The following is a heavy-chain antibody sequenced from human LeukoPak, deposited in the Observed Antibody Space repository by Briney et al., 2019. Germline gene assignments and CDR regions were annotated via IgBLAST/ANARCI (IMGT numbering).Heavy chain of an antibody. D-gene: IGHD3-22*01. V-gene: IGHV4-59*08. J-gene: IGHJ5*02. CDR3: AGLGYYYDSSGYSNWFDP. CDR1: GSSISSYY. Sequence: SATLSLTCTVSGSSISSYYWSWIRQPPGKGLEWIGYIYYSGSTNYNPSLKSRVTISVDTSKNQFSLKLSSVTAADTAVYYCAGLGYYYDSSGYSNWFDPWGQGTLVTVSS. CDR2: IYYSGST.